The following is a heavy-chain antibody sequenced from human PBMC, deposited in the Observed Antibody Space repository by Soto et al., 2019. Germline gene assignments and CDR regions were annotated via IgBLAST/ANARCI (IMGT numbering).Heavy chain of an antibody. V-gene: IGHV1-69*01. D-gene: IGHD2-2*01. Sequence: QVQLVQSGAEVKKPGSSVKVSCKASGGTFSSYAISWVRQAPGQGLEWMGGIIPISGTANYAQKFPGRVTITADESTSTAYMELSSLRSEDTAVYYFARSQGSSTSLEIYYYYYYGMDVWGQGTTVTLSS. J-gene: IGHJ6*02. CDR2: IIPISGTA. CDR1: GGTFSSYA. CDR3: ARSQGSSTSLEIYYYYYYGMDV.